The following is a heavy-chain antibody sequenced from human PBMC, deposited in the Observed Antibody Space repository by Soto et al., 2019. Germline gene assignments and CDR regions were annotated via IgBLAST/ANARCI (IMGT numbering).Heavy chain of an antibody. CDR1: GFTFSSYG. CDR3: AKDNYGSGSYYVDY. J-gene: IGHJ4*02. D-gene: IGHD3-10*01. V-gene: IGHV3-30*18. CDR2: ISYDGSNK. Sequence: QVQLVESGGDVVQPGRSLRLSCAASGFTFSSYGMHWVRQAPGKGLEWVAVISYDGSNKYYADSVKGRFTISRDNSKNTLYLQMNSLRAEDTAVYYCAKDNYGSGSYYVDYWGQGTLVTVSS.